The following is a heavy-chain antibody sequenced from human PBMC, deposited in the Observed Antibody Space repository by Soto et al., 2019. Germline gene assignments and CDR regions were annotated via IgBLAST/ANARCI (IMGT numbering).Heavy chain of an antibody. V-gene: IGHV3-9*01. D-gene: IGHD2-15*01. CDR3: AKDNCSGGSCYPYYYGMDV. J-gene: IGHJ6*02. Sequence: GVPLRLSCTASGFTFDDHAMHWVRQAQGKGLERFSGISWKIGSIGYADSVKGRFTISRDKAKISLYLQMNSLRAEDTALYYCAKDNCSGGSCYPYYYGMDVWGQGTTVTVSS. CDR2: ISWKIGSI. CDR1: GFTFDDHA.